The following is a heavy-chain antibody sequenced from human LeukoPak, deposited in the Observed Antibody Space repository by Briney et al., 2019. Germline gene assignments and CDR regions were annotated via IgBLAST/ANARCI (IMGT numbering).Heavy chain of an antibody. Sequence: GASVKVSCKASGYTFTGYYMHWVRQAPGQGLEWMGWINPNSGGTNYAQKFQGWVTMTRDTSISTAYMELSRLRSDDTAVYYCARGRPTYYYDSSGYYRDAFDIWGQGTMVTVSS. CDR3: ARGRPTYYYDSSGYYRDAFDI. D-gene: IGHD3-22*01. CDR2: INPNSGGT. CDR1: GYTFTGYY. J-gene: IGHJ3*02. V-gene: IGHV1-2*04.